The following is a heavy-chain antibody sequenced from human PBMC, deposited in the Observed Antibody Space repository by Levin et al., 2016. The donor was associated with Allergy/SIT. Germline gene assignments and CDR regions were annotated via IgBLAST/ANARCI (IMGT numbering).Heavy chain of an antibody. CDR1: GYTFASYD. CDR3: ARGPLSIPARYFDY. V-gene: IGHV1-8*01. D-gene: IGHD6-6*01. J-gene: IGHJ4*02. CDR2: MNSNSGNT. Sequence: ASVKVSCKASGYTFASYDINWVRQATGQGLEWMGWMNSNSGNTGYEQKFQGRITMTRDTSISTAYMELSSLISEDTAVYYCARGPLSIPARYFDYWGQGTLVTVSS.